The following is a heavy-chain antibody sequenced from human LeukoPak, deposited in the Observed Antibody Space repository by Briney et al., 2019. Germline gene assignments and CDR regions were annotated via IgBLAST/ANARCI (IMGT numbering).Heavy chain of an antibody. CDR2: INWSSSRI. D-gene: IGHD3-9*01. J-gene: IGHJ4*02. Sequence: PGGSLRLSCAASGLTFDAYAMHWVRQVPRKGLEWVSGINWSSSRIDYADSVKGRFTISRDNAKNSLYLQMNSLRAEDTALYYCAKDMKRYFDWLIFDYWGQGTLVTVSS. CDR3: AKDMKRYFDWLIFDY. V-gene: IGHV3-9*01. CDR1: GLTFDAYA.